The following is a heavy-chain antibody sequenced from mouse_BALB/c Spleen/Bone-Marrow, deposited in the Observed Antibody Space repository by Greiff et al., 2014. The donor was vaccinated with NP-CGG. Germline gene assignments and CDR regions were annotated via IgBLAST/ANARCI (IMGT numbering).Heavy chain of an antibody. CDR2: ISSGGSNT. J-gene: IGHJ4*01. CDR3: ARHQRYYAMDY. Sequence: DVQLQESGGGLVKPGGSLKLSCAASGFTFSSYGMSWGRQTPDKRLEWVATISSGGSNTYYPDSVKGRFTISRDNAKNTLYLQMSSLKSEDTAMYYCARHQRYYAMDYWGQGTSVTVSS. V-gene: IGHV5-6*01. CDR1: GFTFSSYG.